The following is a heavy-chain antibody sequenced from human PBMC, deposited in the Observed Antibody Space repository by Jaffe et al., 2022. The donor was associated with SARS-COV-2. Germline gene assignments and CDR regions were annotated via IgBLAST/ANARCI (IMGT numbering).Heavy chain of an antibody. CDR3: AREEEWELLRPLDY. D-gene: IGHD1-26*01. V-gene: IGHV3-48*02. CDR2: ISSSSSTI. J-gene: IGHJ4*02. CDR1: GFTFSSYS. Sequence: EVQLVESGGGLVQPGGSLRLSCAASGFTFSSYSMNWVRQAPGKGLEWVSYISSSSSTIYYADSVKGRFTISRDNAKNSLYLQMNSLRDEDTAVYYCAREEEWELLRPLDYWGQGTLVTVSS.